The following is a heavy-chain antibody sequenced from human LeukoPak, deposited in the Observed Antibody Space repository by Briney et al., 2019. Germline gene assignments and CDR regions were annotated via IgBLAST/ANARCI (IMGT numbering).Heavy chain of an antibody. Sequence: SETLSLTCTVSGGSISSYYWSWIRQPAGKGLEWIGRIYTSGSTNYNPSLKSRVTMSVDTSKNQFSLKLSSVTAADTAVYYCARGGFYCSTSCYGEPFDYWGQGTLVTVSS. D-gene: IGHD2-2*01. CDR1: GGSISSYY. V-gene: IGHV4-4*07. CDR3: ARGGFYCSTSCYGEPFDY. CDR2: IYTSGST. J-gene: IGHJ4*02.